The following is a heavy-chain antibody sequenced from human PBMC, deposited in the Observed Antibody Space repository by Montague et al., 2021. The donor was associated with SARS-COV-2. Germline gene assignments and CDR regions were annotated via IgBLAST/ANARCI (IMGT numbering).Heavy chain of an antibody. V-gene: IGHV3-7*05. CDR2: IKPDGSDK. D-gene: IGHD7-27*01. CDR1: GFSFSTFG. J-gene: IGHJ4*02. CDR3: ARDANLGDH. Sequence: SLRLSCAASGFSFSTFGMTWVRQAPGKGLEWVASIKPDGSDKYYVESVKGRFTISRDNARNPLYLQLNNLRAEDTAVYYCARDANLGDHWGQGNLVTVSS.